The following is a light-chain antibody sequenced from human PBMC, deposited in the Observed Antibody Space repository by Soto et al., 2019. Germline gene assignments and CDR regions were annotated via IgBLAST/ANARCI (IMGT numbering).Light chain of an antibody. CDR3: QQYNSYSGM. CDR1: QSISSW. V-gene: IGKV1-5*03. Sequence: DIQMTQSPSTLSASVGDRVTITCRASQSISSWLAWYQQKPGKAPKLLIYKASSLESGVPSRFSGSGSGTEFTLTISSLQPDDLATYYCQQYNSYSGMFGQGTKVEIK. CDR2: KAS. J-gene: IGKJ1*01.